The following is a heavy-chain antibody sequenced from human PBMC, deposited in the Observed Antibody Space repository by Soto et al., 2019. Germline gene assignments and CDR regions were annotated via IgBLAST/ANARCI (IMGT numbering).Heavy chain of an antibody. V-gene: IGHV4-61*01. CDR2: THSSGRT. Sequence: PSETLSLTCTVSGNFVSSESYYWTWIRQSPGKGLEWIGYTHSSGRTNYNPSLKSRVTISVDTPMNQFSLKLTSVTAADTAVYYCARDIRGFSRAFDSWGQGSLVTVSS. J-gene: IGHJ4*02. CDR3: ARDIRGFSRAFDS. D-gene: IGHD5-18*01. CDR1: GNFVSSESYY.